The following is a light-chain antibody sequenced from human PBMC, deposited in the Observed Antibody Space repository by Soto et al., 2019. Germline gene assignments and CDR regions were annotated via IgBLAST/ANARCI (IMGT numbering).Light chain of an antibody. CDR3: QQYNSYPYT. V-gene: IGKV1-5*03. J-gene: IGKJ2*01. CDR2: KAS. CDR1: QSVTLW. Sequence: DIQMTQSPSILSASVGDGVTIACRASQSVTLWLTWYQQKPGKAPKLLLYKASTLESGVPSRFSGNGSETDLTLTISSLQPDDIVTYYCQQYNSYPYTFGQGTKLEIK.